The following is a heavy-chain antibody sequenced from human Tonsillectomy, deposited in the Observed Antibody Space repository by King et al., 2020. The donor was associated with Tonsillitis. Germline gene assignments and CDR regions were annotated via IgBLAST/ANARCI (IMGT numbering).Heavy chain of an antibody. J-gene: IGHJ6*03. Sequence: VQLQQWGAGLLKPSETLSLTCAVYGVSFSGHYWNWIRQPPGKGLEWIGEINQSGSTKYNPSLKSRVTISEDTSKNQFSLKLTSVTAADTGVYYCVRVYDFWSGYYYSYMDVWGKGTTVTVSS. D-gene: IGHD3-3*01. CDR1: GVSFSGHY. CDR2: INQSGST. V-gene: IGHV4-34*01. CDR3: VRVYDFWSGYYYSYMDV.